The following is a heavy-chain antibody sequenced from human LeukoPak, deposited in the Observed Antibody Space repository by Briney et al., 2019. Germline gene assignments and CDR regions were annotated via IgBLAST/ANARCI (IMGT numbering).Heavy chain of an antibody. Sequence: PSETLSLTCTVSGGCISDFSWSWIRQSPEKGLEWIGYLFQTGSSDYNPSLESRVTISVDTSKNQFSLGLTSVTAADTAVYYCARDPPKADPWGQGTLVTASS. J-gene: IGHJ5*02. V-gene: IGHV4-59*01. CDR2: LFQTGSS. CDR1: GGCISDFS. CDR3: ARDPPKADP.